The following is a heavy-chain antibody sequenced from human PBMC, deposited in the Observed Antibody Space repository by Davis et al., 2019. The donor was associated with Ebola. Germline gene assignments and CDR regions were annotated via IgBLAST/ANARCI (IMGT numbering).Heavy chain of an antibody. CDR3: AKSGLSFGVVKYHYGMDV. V-gene: IGHV3-7*03. J-gene: IGHJ6*04. CDR2: MNQDGSSK. D-gene: IGHD3-3*01. CDR1: GFTFSSYS. Sequence: GGSLRLSCAASGFTFSSYSMNWVRQAPGKGLEWVANMNQDGSSKNYVDSVKGRFTISRDNAENSLFLQMNSLRVEDTAVYHCAKSGLSFGVVKYHYGMDVWGKGTTVTVSS.